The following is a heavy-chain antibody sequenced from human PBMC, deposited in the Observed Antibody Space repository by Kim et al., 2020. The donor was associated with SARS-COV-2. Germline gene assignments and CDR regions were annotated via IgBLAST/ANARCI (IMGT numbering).Heavy chain of an antibody. Sequence: STSYTDSVKGRFTISRANAKNTLYLQMNSLRAEDTAVYYCARSGNYYLDSWGQGTLVTVSS. D-gene: IGHD1-26*01. V-gene: IGHV3-74*01. CDR3: ARSGNYYLDS. J-gene: IGHJ4*02. CDR2: ST.